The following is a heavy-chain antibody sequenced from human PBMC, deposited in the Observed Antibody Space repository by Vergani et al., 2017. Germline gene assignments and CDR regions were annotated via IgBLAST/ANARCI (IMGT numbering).Heavy chain of an antibody. CDR1: GFTFSSYA. D-gene: IGHD6-19*01. CDR2: IKSKTDGGTT. CDR3: TPTPGIAVAGGFMEYFQH. Sequence: VQLVESGGGVVQPGRSLRLSCAASGFTFSSYAMHWVRPAPGKGLEWVGRIKSKTDGGTTDYAAPVKGRFTISRDDSKNTLYLQMNSLKTEDTAVYYCTPTPGIAVAGGFMEYFQHWGQGTLVTVSS. J-gene: IGHJ1*01. V-gene: IGHV3-15*01.